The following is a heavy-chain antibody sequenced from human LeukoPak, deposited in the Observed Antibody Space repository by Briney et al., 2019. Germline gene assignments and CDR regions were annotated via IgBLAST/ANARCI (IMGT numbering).Heavy chain of an antibody. CDR1: GFTFSSYA. CDR3: TTDPWGYFDWLYYRNY. D-gene: IGHD3-9*01. CDR2: IKSKTDGGTT. V-gene: IGHV3-15*07. J-gene: IGHJ4*02. Sequence: PGGSLRLSCAASGFTFSSYAMHWVRQAPGKGLEWVGRIKSKTDGGTTDYAAPVKGRFTISRDDSKNTLYLQMNSLKTEDTAVYYCTTDPWGYFDWLYYRNYWGQGTLVTVSS.